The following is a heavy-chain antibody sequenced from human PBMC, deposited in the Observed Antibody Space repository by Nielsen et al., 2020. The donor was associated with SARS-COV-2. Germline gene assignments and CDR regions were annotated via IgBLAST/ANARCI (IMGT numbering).Heavy chain of an antibody. Sequence: GESLKISCVGSGFTFSDYYMSWIRQAPGKGLGWVAQMSGSSSYIHYADSVKGRYTISKDSAKNSLYLQMNSLRAEDTAVYYCARVAGTPPVSYSYFDLWGRGTLVTVSS. CDR3: ARVAGTPPVSYSYFDL. CDR1: GFTFSDYY. J-gene: IGHJ2*01. CDR2: MSGSSSYI. D-gene: IGHD6-19*01. V-gene: IGHV3-11*05.